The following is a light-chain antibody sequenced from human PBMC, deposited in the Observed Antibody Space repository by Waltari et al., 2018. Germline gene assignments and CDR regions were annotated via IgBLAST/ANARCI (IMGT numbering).Light chain of an antibody. CDR2: WAS. CDR1: PSVLYSSNNKNY. V-gene: IGKV4-1*01. CDR3: QQYYSTPWT. J-gene: IGKJ1*01. Sequence: DIVMTQSPDPLAVSLGERATIQCKSRPSVLYSSNNKNYLAWYQQKPGQLPKLLIYWASTRESGVPDRFSGSGSGTDFTLTISSLQAEDVAVYYCQQYYSTPWTFGQGTKVEIK.